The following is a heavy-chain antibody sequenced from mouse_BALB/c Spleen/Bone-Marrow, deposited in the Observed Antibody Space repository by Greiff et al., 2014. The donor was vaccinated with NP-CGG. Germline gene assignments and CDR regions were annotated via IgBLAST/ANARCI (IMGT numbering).Heavy chain of an antibody. CDR1: GFTFSNYW. J-gene: IGHJ3*01. Sequence: EVQVVESGGGLVQPGGSMKLSCVASGFTFSNYWMNWVRQSPEKGLEWVAEIRLKSNNYATHYAESVKGRFTISGDDSKSSVYLQMNNLRAEDTGIYYCTPNWDWFAYWGQGTLVTVSA. CDR2: IRLKSNNYAT. D-gene: IGHD4-1*02. V-gene: IGHV6-6*02. CDR3: TPNWDWFAY.